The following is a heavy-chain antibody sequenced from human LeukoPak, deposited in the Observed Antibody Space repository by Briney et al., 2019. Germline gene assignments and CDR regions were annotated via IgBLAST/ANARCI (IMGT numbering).Heavy chain of an antibody. V-gene: IGHV3-30-3*01. CDR2: VSYDGSNK. CDR3: AREDSGYDYLFGY. CDR1: GFTFSSYA. Sequence: GRSLRLSCAASGFTFSSYAMHWVRQAPGKGLEWVAVVSYDGSNKYYADSVKGRFTISRDNSKNTLYLQMNSLRAEDTAVYYCAREDSGYDYLFGYWGQGTLVTVSS. D-gene: IGHD5-12*01. J-gene: IGHJ4*02.